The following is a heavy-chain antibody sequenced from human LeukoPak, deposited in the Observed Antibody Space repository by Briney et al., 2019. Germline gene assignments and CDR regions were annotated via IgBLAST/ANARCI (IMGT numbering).Heavy chain of an antibody. Sequence: GGSLRLSCAASGFTFSSYSMNWVRHAPGQGLVWVARIKGDGISTNYADSVKGRFTISRDTANNTLYLQINSLTAEATGVYYCAKAHNWSIDYWGRGTLVTVSS. V-gene: IGHV3-74*01. CDR1: GFTFSSYS. CDR3: AKAHNWSIDY. J-gene: IGHJ4*02. CDR2: IKGDGIST. D-gene: IGHD3-3*01.